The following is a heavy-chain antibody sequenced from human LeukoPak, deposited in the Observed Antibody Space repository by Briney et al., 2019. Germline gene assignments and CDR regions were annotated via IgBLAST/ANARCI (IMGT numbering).Heavy chain of an antibody. D-gene: IGHD6-13*01. V-gene: IGHV4-4*07. CDR2: IYSSGST. CDR3: ARDVVAAAGTWDY. J-gene: IGHJ4*02. Sequence: SETLSPSCTVSGDSISSFYWSWILQPAGKGLEWIGRIYSSGSTNYNPSLESRVTMSVDTSKNQLSLKLSSVTAADTAVYYCARDVVAAAGTWDYWGQGTLVTVSS. CDR1: GDSISSFY.